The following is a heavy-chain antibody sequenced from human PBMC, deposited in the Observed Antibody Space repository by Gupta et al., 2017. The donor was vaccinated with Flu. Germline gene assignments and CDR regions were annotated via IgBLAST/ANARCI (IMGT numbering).Heavy chain of an antibody. CDR3: ASPDGSGSYSHPANEYFQH. CDR2: INSDGSST. J-gene: IGHJ1*01. D-gene: IGHD3-10*01. V-gene: IGHV3-74*01. Sequence: EVQLVESGGGLVQPGGSLRLSCAASGFTFSSYWLHWVRQAPGEGLVWVSRINSDGSSTGYADSMKGRFTISRDNAKNTLYLQMNSLRAEDTAVYYCASPDGSGSYSHPANEYFQHWGQGTLVTVSS. CDR1: GFTFSSYW.